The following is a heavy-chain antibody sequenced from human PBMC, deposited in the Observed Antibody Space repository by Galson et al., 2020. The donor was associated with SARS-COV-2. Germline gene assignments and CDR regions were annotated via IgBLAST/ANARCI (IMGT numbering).Heavy chain of an antibody. V-gene: IGHV3-74*01. CDR3: AGALAI. J-gene: IGHJ4*02. CDR2: IKTDGSNI. Sequence: GGSLRLSCAASGFAFSNYWMHWVRPPPRKGLEWVSRIKTDGSNITHADSVKGRFTIPRDNAKNTLYLQMNSLRSEYTALDYCAGALAIWGQGTLVTVSS. CDR1: GFAFSNYW.